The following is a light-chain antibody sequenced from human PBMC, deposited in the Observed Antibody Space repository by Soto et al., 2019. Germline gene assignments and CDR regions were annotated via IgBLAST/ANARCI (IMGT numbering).Light chain of an antibody. V-gene: IGKV3-15*01. Sequence: EIVMTQSPATLSVSPGERATLSCRASQSVSSSLAWYQHKPGQAPRLLIYGASTRATGIPAWFSGSGSGTEFTLTISSLQSEDFAVYYCQQYKNWLTWTFGQGTKVEI. CDR2: GAS. CDR3: QQYKNWLTWT. J-gene: IGKJ1*01. CDR1: QSVSSS.